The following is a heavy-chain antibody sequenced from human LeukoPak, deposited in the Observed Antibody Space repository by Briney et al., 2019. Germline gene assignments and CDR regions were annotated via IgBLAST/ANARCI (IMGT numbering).Heavy chain of an antibody. CDR2: IYYSGST. CDR3: ARDRSGDFWSGYHHDAFDI. D-gene: IGHD3-3*01. CDR1: GGSISSYY. Sequence: SSETLSLTCTVSGGSISSYYWSWIRQPPGKGLEWIGYIYYSGSTNYNPSLKSRVTISVDTSKNQFSLKLSSVTAADTAVYYCARDRSGDFWSGYHHDAFDIWGQGTMVTVSS. J-gene: IGHJ3*02. V-gene: IGHV4-59*01.